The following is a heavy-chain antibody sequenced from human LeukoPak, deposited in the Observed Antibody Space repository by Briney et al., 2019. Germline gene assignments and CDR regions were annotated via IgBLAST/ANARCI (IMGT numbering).Heavy chain of an antibody. Sequence: GGSLRLSCAASGFTFSSYSMNWVRQAPGKGLEWVSYISRSGSLIYYADSVKGRFTISRDNAKTSLYLQMNSLRAEDTAVYYCARGVAEYSSSWSSTFDYWGQGTLVTVSS. CDR2: ISRSGSLI. J-gene: IGHJ4*02. CDR1: GFTFSSYS. D-gene: IGHD6-13*01. CDR3: ARGVAEYSSSWSSTFDY. V-gene: IGHV3-48*04.